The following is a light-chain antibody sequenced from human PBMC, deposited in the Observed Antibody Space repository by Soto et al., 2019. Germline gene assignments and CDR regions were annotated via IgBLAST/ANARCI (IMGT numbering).Light chain of an antibody. CDR1: QSIGND. J-gene: IGKJ2*01. Sequence: AIQMTQSPSSLSASVGDRVTITCRASQSIGNDLAWYQQKPGKAPNLMIYAASSLQSGVTSRFSGIGSGTEFTLTISSLQSEDFAIYYCLQDDNFPYTFGQGTKLDIK. V-gene: IGKV1-6*01. CDR3: LQDDNFPYT. CDR2: AAS.